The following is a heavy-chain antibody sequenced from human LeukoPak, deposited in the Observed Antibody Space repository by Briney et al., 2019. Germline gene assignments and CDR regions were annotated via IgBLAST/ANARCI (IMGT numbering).Heavy chain of an antibody. J-gene: IGHJ4*02. CDR1: GYTFTGYY. CDR3: ARGPVVVAGYFDY. D-gene: IGHD2-15*01. CDR2: INPNSGGT. V-gene: IGHV1-2*02. Sequence: ASVKVSCKASGYTFTGYYMHWVRQAPGQGLEWMGWINPNSGGTNYAQKFQGRVTMTRDTSISTAYMELSRLRSDDTAVYYCARGPVVVAGYFDYWGQGTLVTVSS.